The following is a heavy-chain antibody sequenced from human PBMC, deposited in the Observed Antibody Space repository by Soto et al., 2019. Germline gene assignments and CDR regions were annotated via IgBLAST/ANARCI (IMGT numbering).Heavy chain of an antibody. D-gene: IGHD2-2*01. CDR1: GFTFSSYG. J-gene: IGHJ5*02. CDR2: ISGSGGST. Sequence: GGSLRLSCAASGFTFSSYGMSWVRQAPGKGLEWVSSISGSGGSTYYADSVKGRFTISRDNSKNTLYLQMNSLRAEDTAVYYCAKKSVVVPTAGYNWFDPWGQGTLVTVSS. V-gene: IGHV3-23*01. CDR3: AKKSVVVPTAGYNWFDP.